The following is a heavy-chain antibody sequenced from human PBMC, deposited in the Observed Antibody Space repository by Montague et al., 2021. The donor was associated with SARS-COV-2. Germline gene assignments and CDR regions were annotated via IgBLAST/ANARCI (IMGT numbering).Heavy chain of an antibody. D-gene: IGHD2-2*01. CDR2: IYYSGST. Sequence: SETLSLTCTVSGGSISSSSYYWGWLRQPPGKGLEWIGSIYYSGSTYYNPSLKSRVTISVDTSKNQFSLKLSSVTAADTAVYYCARDGEVVGNWFDPWGQGTLVTVSS. CDR1: GGSISSSSYY. J-gene: IGHJ5*02. V-gene: IGHV4-39*07. CDR3: ARDGEVVGNWFDP.